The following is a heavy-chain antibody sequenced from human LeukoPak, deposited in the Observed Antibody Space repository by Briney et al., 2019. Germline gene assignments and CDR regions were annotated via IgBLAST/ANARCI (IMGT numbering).Heavy chain of an antibody. V-gene: IGHV4-59*01. CDR2: IYYSGST. D-gene: IGHD3-3*01. CDR1: GGSISSYY. J-gene: IGHJ4*02. Sequence: PSETLSLTCAVSGGSISSYYWSWIRQPPGKGLEWIGYIYYSGSTNYNPSLKSRVTISVDTSKNQFSLKLSSVTAADTAVYYCARGGYDFWSAYPFDYWGQGTLVTVSS. CDR3: ARGGYDFWSAYPFDY.